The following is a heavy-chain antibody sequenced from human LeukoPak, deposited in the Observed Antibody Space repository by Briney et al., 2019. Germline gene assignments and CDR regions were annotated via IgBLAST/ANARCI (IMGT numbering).Heavy chain of an antibody. J-gene: IGHJ5*02. Sequence: GGSLRLSCAASGFTVRSSYMNWVRRHPGKGLEWVSIIYAGCSTYYAGSVEGRFTISRDNSKNTLYLQMNSLRAEDTAVYYCAREEETVKAFGPWGQGTLVTVSS. V-gene: IGHV3-53*01. CDR1: GFTVRSSY. CDR2: IYAGCST. CDR3: AREEETVKAFGP. D-gene: IGHD4-17*01.